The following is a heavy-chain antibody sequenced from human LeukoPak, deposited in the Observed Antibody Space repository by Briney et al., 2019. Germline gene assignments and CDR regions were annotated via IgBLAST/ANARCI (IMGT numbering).Heavy chain of an antibody. D-gene: IGHD2-2*01. Sequence: GSLRLSCTASRFTFSTYAMSWVRQAPGKGLEWVSSISGSGDTTYYTGFVKGRFTISRDNSKNALYLQMSSLRAEDTAVYYCAKSQRNDQQVVQRIDYWGQGTLVTVSS. J-gene: IGHJ4*02. CDR2: ISGSGDTT. CDR1: RFTFSTYA. V-gene: IGHV3-23*01. CDR3: AKSQRNDQQVVQRIDY.